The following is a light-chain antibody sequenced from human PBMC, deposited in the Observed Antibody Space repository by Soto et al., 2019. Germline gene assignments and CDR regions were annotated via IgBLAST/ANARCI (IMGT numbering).Light chain of an antibody. V-gene: IGKV3-15*01. CDR3: QQYNNWWT. J-gene: IGKJ1*01. CDR1: QSLSTN. CDR2: GAF. Sequence: IAITQSPATLSVSPGDRATLSCRASQSLSTNLAWYQQKPGQAPRLLIYGAFNRATGIPARFSGSGSGTEFTLTLSSLQSEDFAVYCCQQYNNWWTFGQGTRVEMK.